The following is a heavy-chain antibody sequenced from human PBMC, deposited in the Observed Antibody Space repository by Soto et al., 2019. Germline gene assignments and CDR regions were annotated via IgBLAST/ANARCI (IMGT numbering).Heavy chain of an antibody. V-gene: IGHV1-18*04. J-gene: IGHJ4*02. D-gene: IGHD3-9*01. Sequence: ASVKVSCKASGYTFTSYGISWVRQAPGQGLEWMGWISAYNGNTNYAQKLQGRVTMTTDTSTSTAYMELRSLRSDDTAVYYCAREGPYYDILTGYLTIYYFDYWGQGTLVTVSS. CDR1: GYTFTSYG. CDR3: AREGPYYDILTGYLTIYYFDY. CDR2: ISAYNGNT.